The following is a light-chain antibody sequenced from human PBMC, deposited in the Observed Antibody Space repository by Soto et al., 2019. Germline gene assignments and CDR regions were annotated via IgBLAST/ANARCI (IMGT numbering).Light chain of an antibody. V-gene: IGKV2D-29*01. CDR3: MPSVQLLLYS. CDR1: QSLLHGDGKTY. Sequence: DLVMTQTPLSLSVTPGQPASISCKASQSLLHGDGKTYLSWYLQKPGQAPQLLIYEVSNRFSGVQERFSGSGSGTDFTLEISRVEAEDVWISSCMPSVQLLLYSVGQGPRLEIK. CDR2: EVS. J-gene: IGKJ2*03.